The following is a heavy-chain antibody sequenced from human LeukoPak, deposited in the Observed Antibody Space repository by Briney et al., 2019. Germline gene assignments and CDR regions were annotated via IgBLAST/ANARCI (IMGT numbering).Heavy chain of an antibody. Sequence: SETLSLTCTVSGGSISSYYWSWIRQPPGKGLEWIGYIYYSGSTNYNPSLKSRVTISVDTSKNQFSLKLSSVTAADTAVYYCARHLNYGGNGWFDPWGQGTLVTVSS. D-gene: IGHD4-23*01. CDR2: IYYSGST. V-gene: IGHV4-59*08. J-gene: IGHJ5*02. CDR3: ARHLNYGGNGWFDP. CDR1: GGSISSYY.